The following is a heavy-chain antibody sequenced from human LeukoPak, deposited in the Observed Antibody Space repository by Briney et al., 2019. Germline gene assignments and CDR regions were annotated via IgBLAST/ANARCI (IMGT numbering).Heavy chain of an antibody. J-gene: IGHJ5*02. Sequence: ASVKCSCKASGGTFSSYTISWVRQAPGQGLEWMGRIIPIFGIANYAQKFQGRVTITADKSTSTAYMELSSLRSEDTAVYYCARDLLDILTGLPAWPWGQGTLVTVSS. CDR3: ARDLLDILTGLPAWP. D-gene: IGHD3-9*01. V-gene: IGHV1-69*04. CDR2: IIPIFGIA. CDR1: GGTFSSYT.